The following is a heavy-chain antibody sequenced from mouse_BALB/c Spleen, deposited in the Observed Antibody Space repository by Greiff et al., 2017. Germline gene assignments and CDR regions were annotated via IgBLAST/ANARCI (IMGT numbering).Heavy chain of an antibody. J-gene: IGHJ3*01. CDR1: GFSLTSYG. CDR3: ARWTAPGGFAY. D-gene: IGHD4-1*01. Sequence: VQLQESGPGLVQPSQSLSLTCTASGFSLTSYGVHWVRQSPGKGLEWLGVIWSGGSTDYNAAFISRLSISKDNSKSQVFFKMNSLQANDTAIYYCARWTAPGGFAYWGQGTLVTVSA. V-gene: IGHV2-2*02. CDR2: IWSGGST.